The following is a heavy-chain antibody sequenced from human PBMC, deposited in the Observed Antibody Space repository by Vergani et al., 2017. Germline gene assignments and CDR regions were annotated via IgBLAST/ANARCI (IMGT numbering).Heavy chain of an antibody. CDR2: IYYSGST. J-gene: IGHJ4*02. CDR3: AIGGGVRCLEWFVFDH. Sequence: QVQLQESGPGLVKPSETLSLTCTVSGGSISSYYWSWIRQPPGKGLEWIGYIYYSGSTNYNPSLKSRVTISVDTSKNQFSLNLSSVTAADTAGYYCAIGGGVRCLEWFVFDHWRQGTVVSVSS. CDR1: GGSISSYY. V-gene: IGHV4-59*01. D-gene: IGHD3-3*01.